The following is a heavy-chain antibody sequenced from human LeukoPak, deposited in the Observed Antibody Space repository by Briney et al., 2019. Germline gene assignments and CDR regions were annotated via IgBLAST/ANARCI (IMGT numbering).Heavy chain of an antibody. Sequence: KPSETLSLTCTVFGGSFSGYYWSWIRQPPDKGLEWIGEINPSGSTNYNPSLKTRVTISTDTSKNHFYLNLNSVTAADTGVYYCVRGSRVYCGGDCYYYWGQGTLVTVSS. V-gene: IGHV4-34*01. D-gene: IGHD2-21*02. CDR1: GGSFSGYY. J-gene: IGHJ4*02. CDR2: INPSGST. CDR3: VRGSRVYCGGDCYYY.